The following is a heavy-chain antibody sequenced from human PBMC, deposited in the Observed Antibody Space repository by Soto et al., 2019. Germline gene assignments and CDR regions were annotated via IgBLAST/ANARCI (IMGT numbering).Heavy chain of an antibody. J-gene: IGHJ4*02. CDR1: GGSVSSGSYY. CDR2: IYYSGST. D-gene: IGHD3-10*01. CDR3: ARGYYGSGSPPSYY. V-gene: IGHV4-61*01. Sequence: QVQLQESGPGLVKPSETLSLTCTVSGGSVSSGSYYWSWIRQLPGKGLEWIGYIYYSGSTNYNPSLKSRVTISVDTSKNQFSLKLSSVTAADTAVYYCARGYYGSGSPPSYYWGQGTLVTVSS.